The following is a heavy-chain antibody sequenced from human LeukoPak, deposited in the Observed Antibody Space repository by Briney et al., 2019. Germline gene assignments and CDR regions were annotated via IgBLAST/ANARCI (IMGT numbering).Heavy chain of an antibody. CDR3: ARLSADYYGSGSYYSGIPYYYYGMDV. J-gene: IGHJ6*02. CDR1: GGSISSYY. D-gene: IGHD3-10*01. CDR2: IYYSGST. V-gene: IGHV4-59*08. Sequence: SETLTLTCTVSGGSISSYYWSWIRQPPGKGLEWIGYIYYSGSTNYNPSLKSRVIISVDTSKNQFSLKLSSVTAADTAVYYCARLSADYYGSGSYYSGIPYYYYGMDVWGQGTTATVSS.